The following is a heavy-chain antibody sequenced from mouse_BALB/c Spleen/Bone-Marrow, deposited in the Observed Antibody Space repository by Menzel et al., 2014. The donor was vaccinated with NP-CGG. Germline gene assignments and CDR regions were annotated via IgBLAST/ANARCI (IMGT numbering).Heavy chain of an antibody. CDR2: IDPANGNT. J-gene: IGHJ4*01. CDR1: GFNIKDTY. Sequence: VQLKESGAELVKPGASVKLSCTASGFNIKDTYMHWVKQRPEQGLEWIGRIDPANGNTKYDPKFQGKATITADTSSNTAYLQLSSLTSVDTAVYYCARWEYYAMDYWGQGTSVTVSS. CDR3: ARWEYYAMDY. D-gene: IGHD4-1*01. V-gene: IGHV14-3*02.